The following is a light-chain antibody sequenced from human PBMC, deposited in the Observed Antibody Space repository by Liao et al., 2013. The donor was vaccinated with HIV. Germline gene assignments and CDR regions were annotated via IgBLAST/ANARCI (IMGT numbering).Light chain of an antibody. CDR1: KLGDKY. CDR2: QDS. Sequence: SYELTQPPSVSVSPGQTASITCSGDKLGDKYACWYQQKPGQSPVLVIYQDSKRPSGIPERFSGSNSGNTATLTISGTQAMDEADYYCQVWDSSGVVFGGGTKLTVL. J-gene: IGLJ2*01. CDR3: QVWDSSGVV. V-gene: IGLV3-1*01.